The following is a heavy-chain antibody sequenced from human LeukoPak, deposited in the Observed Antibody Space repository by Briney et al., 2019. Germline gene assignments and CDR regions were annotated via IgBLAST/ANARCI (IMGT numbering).Heavy chain of an antibody. Sequence: PSETLSLTCTVSGGSVDSGSYYWGWIRQSPGKGLEWIGSIYYSGDTYYNPSLKSRVTISVDTSKNQFSLKLSSVTAADTAVYYCARLNRANWGSSGFDYWGQGTLVTVSS. J-gene: IGHJ4*02. CDR2: IYYSGDT. CDR1: GGSVDSGSYY. CDR3: ARLNRANWGSSGFDY. D-gene: IGHD7-27*01. V-gene: IGHV4-39*07.